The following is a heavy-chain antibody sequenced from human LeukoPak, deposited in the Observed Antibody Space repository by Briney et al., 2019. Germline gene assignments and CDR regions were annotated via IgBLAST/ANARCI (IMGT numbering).Heavy chain of an antibody. CDR3: AKLGMVRGVTTPY. V-gene: IGHV3-23*01. Sequence: GGSLRLSCAASGFTFSSYAMSWVRQAPGKGLGWVSAISGSGGSTYYADSVKGRFTISRDNSKNTLYLQMNSLRAEDTAVYYCAKLGMVRGVTTPYWGQGTLVTVSS. CDR1: GFTFSSYA. D-gene: IGHD3-10*01. J-gene: IGHJ4*02. CDR2: ISGSGGST.